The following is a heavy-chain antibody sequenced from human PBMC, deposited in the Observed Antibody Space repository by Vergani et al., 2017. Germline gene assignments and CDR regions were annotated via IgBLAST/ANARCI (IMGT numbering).Heavy chain of an antibody. Sequence: QVQLVESGGGVVQRGGSLRLSCATSGLTLSNYDMQWSRQGPGKGLEFVAFIQFDGNNQYYADSVKGRFTLSRDFSKNTLYLQMNSLRTDDTATYYCANHFRGWGIDCWGQGTQVIVSS. CDR3: ANHFRGWGIDC. D-gene: IGHD3-16*01. CDR1: GLTLSNYD. J-gene: IGHJ4*02. CDR2: IQFDGNNQ. V-gene: IGHV3-30*02.